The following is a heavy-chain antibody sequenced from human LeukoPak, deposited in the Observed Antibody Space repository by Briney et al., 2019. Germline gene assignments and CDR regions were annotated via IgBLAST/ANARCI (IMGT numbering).Heavy chain of an antibody. Sequence: KSSETLSLTCTVSGGSITSSNYYWGWIRQPPGKGLEWIGTIYYSGSTYYNPSLKGRVTISVDASKNQFSLRLTSVTAADTAVYYCASYYYDSGTFCTKYFDPWGQGTLVTVSS. CDR2: IYYSGST. CDR1: GGSITSSNYY. V-gene: IGHV4-39*01. J-gene: IGHJ5*02. CDR3: ASYYYDSGTFCTKYFDP. D-gene: IGHD3-10*01.